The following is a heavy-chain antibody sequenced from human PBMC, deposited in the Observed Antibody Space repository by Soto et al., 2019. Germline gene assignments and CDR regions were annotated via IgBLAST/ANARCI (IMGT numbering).Heavy chain of an antibody. CDR3: ARVSSSIVVVPDYGMDV. Sequence: QVQLVQSGVGVKKPGASVKVSCKASGYTCISHGISWVRQAPGQGLEWMGWMSGKNGNTNYAQKFQGRVTLTTATSTSTAYMELRILRSDDTAVYYCARVSSSIVVVPDYGMDVWGHVTTGTVSS. CDR1: GYTCISHG. CDR2: MSGKNGNT. V-gene: IGHV1-18*04. J-gene: IGHJ6*02. D-gene: IGHD2-15*01.